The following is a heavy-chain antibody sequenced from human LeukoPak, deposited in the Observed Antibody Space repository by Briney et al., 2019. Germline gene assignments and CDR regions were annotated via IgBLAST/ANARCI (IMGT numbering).Heavy chain of an antibody. V-gene: IGHV4-61*02. Sequence: PSETLSLTCTVSGGSISSGSYYWSRIRQPAGKGLEWIGRIYTSGSTNYNPSLKSRVTISVDTSKNQFSLKLSSVTAADTAVYYCARSVDYGGRFDYWGQGTLVTVSS. J-gene: IGHJ4*02. D-gene: IGHD4-23*01. CDR2: IYTSGST. CDR3: ARSVDYGGRFDY. CDR1: GGSISSGSYY.